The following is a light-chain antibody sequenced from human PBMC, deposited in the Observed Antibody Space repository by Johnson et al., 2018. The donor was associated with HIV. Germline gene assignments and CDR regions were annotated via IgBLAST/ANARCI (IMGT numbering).Light chain of an antibody. CDR1: NSNIGNNY. Sequence: QPVLTQPPSVSAAPGQKVTISCSGSNSNIGNNYVSWYQQLPGTAPKLLIYENNQRSSGIPDRFSVSKSATSATLGITGLQTGDEADYYCGTWYSSLSVYGFGSGTKVTVL. V-gene: IGLV1-51*02. CDR2: ENN. J-gene: IGLJ1*01. CDR3: GTWYSSLSVYG.